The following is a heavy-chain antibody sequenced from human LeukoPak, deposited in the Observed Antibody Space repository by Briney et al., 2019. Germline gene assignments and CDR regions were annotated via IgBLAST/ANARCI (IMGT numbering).Heavy chain of an antibody. CDR1: GGSISSSSYY. Sequence: SETLSLTCTVSGGSISSSSYYWGWIRQPPGKGLEWIGSIHYGGSTYYNPSLKSRVTISVNTSKNQFSLKLTSVTAADTAVYYCARQLDDYVWRSYHQAHWGQGTLVTVSS. D-gene: IGHD3-16*02. CDR2: IHYGGST. J-gene: IGHJ4*02. V-gene: IGHV4-39*01. CDR3: ARQLDDYVWRSYHQAH.